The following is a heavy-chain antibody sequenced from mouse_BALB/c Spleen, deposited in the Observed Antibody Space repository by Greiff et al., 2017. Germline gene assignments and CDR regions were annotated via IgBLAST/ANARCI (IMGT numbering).Heavy chain of an antibody. CDR2: ISSGGSYT. V-gene: IGHV5-6-4*01. Sequence: EVMLVESGGGLVKPGGSLKLSCAASGFTFSSYTMSWVRQTPEKRLEWVATISSGGSYTYYPDSVKGRFTISRDNAKNTLYLQMSSLKSEDTAMYYCTNRHDGFAYWGQGTLVTVSA. CDR1: GFTFSSYT. D-gene: IGHD2-14*01. CDR3: TNRHDGFAY. J-gene: IGHJ3*01.